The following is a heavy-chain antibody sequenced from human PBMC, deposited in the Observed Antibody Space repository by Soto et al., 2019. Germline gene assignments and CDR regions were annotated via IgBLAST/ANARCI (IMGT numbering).Heavy chain of an antibody. J-gene: IGHJ4*02. CDR2: ISAYNGNT. V-gene: IGHV1-18*01. CDR3: ARDPTLTPGSYYYFDY. Sequence: ASVKVSCKASGYTFTSYGISWVRQAPGQGLEWMGWISAYNGNTNYAQKLQGRVTMTTDTSTSTAYMELRSLRSDDTAVYYCARDPTLTPGSYYYFDYWGQGTLVTVSS. D-gene: IGHD1-26*01. CDR1: GYTFTSYG.